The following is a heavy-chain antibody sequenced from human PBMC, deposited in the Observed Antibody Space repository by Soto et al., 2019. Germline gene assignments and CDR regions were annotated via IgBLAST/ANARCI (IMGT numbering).Heavy chain of an antibody. D-gene: IGHD3-10*01. CDR3: AGGGVSSRTFDY. CDR1: GYNFAGYW. CDR2: IYPSDSDT. J-gene: IGHJ4*02. Sequence: GQSMQISCQGFGYNFAGYWIARVRQMPGKGLELMGIIYPSDSDTRYRPSFQGQVTISADKSISSAYLQWSSLRASDTAMYSGAGGGVSSRTFDYWGQGTPVTVSS. V-gene: IGHV5-51*01.